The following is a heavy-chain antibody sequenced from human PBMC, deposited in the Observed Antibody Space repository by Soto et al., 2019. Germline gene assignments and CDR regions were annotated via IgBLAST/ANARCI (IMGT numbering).Heavy chain of an antibody. J-gene: IGHJ4*02. D-gene: IGHD1-26*01. CDR2: IGPESGAT. CDR1: GYTFTGRS. V-gene: IGHV1-2*02. CDR3: GRGRSGQIVVFY. Sequence: GASVKVSCKASGYTFTGRSIHWVRQAPEQGPEWMGEIGPESGATRYAQKFQGRITMTRDMSITTVYMELNNLSPDDTAVYYCGRGRSGQIVVFYWGQGTPVTVSS.